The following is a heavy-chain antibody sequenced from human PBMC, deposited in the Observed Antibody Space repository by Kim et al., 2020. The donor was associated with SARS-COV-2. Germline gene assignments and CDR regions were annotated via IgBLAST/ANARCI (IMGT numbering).Heavy chain of an antibody. D-gene: IGHD1-1*01. Sequence: SETLSLTCSVSGDSLSTYFWTWIRQPPGKGLEWIGFVHSSGNTNYNPSLKSRVVMSMDRSKNQFSLNLKSVTAADTAVYYCARRYSFNWHFAHWGQGALVTVSS. CDR1: GDSLSTYF. CDR2: VHSSGNT. CDR3: ARRYSFNWHFAH. V-gene: IGHV4-59*13. J-gene: IGHJ4*02.